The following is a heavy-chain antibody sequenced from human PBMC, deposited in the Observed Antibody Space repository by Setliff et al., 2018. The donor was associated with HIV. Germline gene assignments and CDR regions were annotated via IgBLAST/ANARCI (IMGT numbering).Heavy chain of an antibody. J-gene: IGHJ4*02. D-gene: IGHD3-10*02. CDR1: GFTLSNYG. CDR2: IWYDGSNK. V-gene: IGHV3-33*01. CDR3: ARETTTLVGDLLLFDY. Sequence: PGGSLRLSCAASGFTLSNYGMHWVRQAPGKGLEWVAVIWYDGSNKYYADSVKGRFTVSRDNSKNTLYLQLNSLRVEDTAVYYCARETTTLVGDLLLFDYWGQGTLVTVSS.